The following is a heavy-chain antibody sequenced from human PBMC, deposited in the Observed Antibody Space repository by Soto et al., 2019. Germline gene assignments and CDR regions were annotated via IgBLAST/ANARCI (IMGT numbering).Heavy chain of an antibody. CDR3: ARDRGRPDLRDTHDSDSSDLDYGMDV. J-gene: IGHJ6*02. V-gene: IGHV3-7*01. Sequence: EVRLVESGGGLVQPGGSLTLSCAASGFTFSSYWMTWVRQAPGKGLEWVANINQDGSEKYYMDSMKGRFTISRDNAKNSLLLQLNSLRAEDTAVYYCARDRGRPDLRDTHDSDSSDLDYGMDVWGQGTTVTVSS. CDR1: GFTFSSYW. CDR2: INQDGSEK. D-gene: IGHD3-22*01.